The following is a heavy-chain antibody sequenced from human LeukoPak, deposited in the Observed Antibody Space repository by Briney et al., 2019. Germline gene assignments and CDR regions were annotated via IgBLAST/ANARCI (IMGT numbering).Heavy chain of an antibody. CDR2: INPSGGST. Sequence: VSVKVSCKASGYTFTGHYMHWVRQAPGQGLEWMGIINPSGGSTNYAQKFQGRVTMTRDMSMSAAYMELSRLRSDDTAVYYCARDPTSSSLDWFDPWGQGTLVTVSS. CDR1: GYTFTGHY. CDR3: ARDPTSSSLDWFDP. J-gene: IGHJ5*02. D-gene: IGHD6-13*01. V-gene: IGHV1-46*01.